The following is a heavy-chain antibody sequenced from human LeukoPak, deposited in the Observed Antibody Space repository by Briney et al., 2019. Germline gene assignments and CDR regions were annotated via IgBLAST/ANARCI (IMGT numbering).Heavy chain of an antibody. CDR1: GYTFTSYG. J-gene: IGHJ3*02. CDR2: LSAYNGNT. D-gene: IGHD3-10*01. Sequence: ASVKVSCKASGYTFTSYGLSWVRLAHGQGLEWLGSLSAYNGNTNYAQEFQGRVTITADESTSTAYMELSSLRSEDTAVYYCARVVDGSGSYYNVADAFDIWGQGTMVTVSS. V-gene: IGHV1-18*01. CDR3: ARVVDGSGSYYNVADAFDI.